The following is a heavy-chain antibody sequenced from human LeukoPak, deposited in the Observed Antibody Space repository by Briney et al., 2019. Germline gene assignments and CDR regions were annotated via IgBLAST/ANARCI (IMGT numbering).Heavy chain of an antibody. CDR3: ARVRPRFKPSYYYDSSGSLDAFDI. V-gene: IGHV4-59*01. J-gene: IGHJ3*02. CDR1: GGSISSYY. Sequence: PSETLSLTCTVSGGSISSYYWSWIRQPPGKGLEWIGYIYYSGSTNYNPSLKSRVTISVDTSKNQFSLKLSSVTAADTAVYYCARVRPRFKPSYYYDSSGSLDAFDIWGQGTMVTVSS. D-gene: IGHD3-22*01. CDR2: IYYSGST.